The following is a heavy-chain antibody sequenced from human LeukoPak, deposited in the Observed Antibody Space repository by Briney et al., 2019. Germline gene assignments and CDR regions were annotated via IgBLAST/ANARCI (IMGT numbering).Heavy chain of an antibody. V-gene: IGHV1-2*02. Sequence: ASVKVSCKASGYTFTGYYMHWVRQAPGQGLEWMGWINPNSGGTNYAQKFQGRVTMTRDTSISTAYMELSRLRSDDTAVYYCARGSHDQYCSGGSCYLPFDYWGQGTLVTVSS. CDR1: GYTFTGYY. J-gene: IGHJ4*02. CDR2: INPNSGGT. D-gene: IGHD2-15*01. CDR3: ARGSHDQYCSGGSCYLPFDY.